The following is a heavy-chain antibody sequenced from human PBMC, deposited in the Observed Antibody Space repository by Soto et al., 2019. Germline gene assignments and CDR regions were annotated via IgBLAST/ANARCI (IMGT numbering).Heavy chain of an antibody. CDR1: GYTFTSYY. J-gene: IGHJ6*03. D-gene: IGHD3-10*01. CDR2: INPNSGNT. V-gene: IGHV1-46*01. Sequence: ASVKVSCKASGYTFTSYYMHWVRQAPGQGLEWMGIINPNSGNTGYAQKFQGRVTMTRNTSISTAYMELSSLRSEDTAVYYCARGQYYGSSCLYYYYYMDVWGKGTTVTAP. CDR3: ARGQYYGSSCLYYYYYMDV.